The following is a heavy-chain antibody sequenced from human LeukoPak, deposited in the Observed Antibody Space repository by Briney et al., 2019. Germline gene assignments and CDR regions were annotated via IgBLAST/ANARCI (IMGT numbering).Heavy chain of an antibody. CDR1: GGSISSSSYY. V-gene: IGHV4-39*07. CDR2: IYYSGST. D-gene: IGHD6-6*01. CDR3: ARGRGSSIAARPPDY. Sequence: SETLSLTCTVSGGSISSSSYYWGWIRQPPGKGLEWSGSIYYSGSTYYNPSLKSRVTISVDTSKNQFSLKLSSVTAADTAVYYCARGRGSSIAARPPDYWGQGTLVTVSS. J-gene: IGHJ4*02.